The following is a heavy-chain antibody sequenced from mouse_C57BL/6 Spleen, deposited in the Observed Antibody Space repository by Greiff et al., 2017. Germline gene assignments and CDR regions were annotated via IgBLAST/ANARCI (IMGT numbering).Heavy chain of an antibody. Sequence: QVQLQQSGPELVKPGASVKISCKASGYTFTDYYINWVKQRPGQGLEWIGWIFHGSGSTSYKEKFKGKATLTVDKSSSTAYMLRSSLTSEDSAVYFCAREKWDYWGQGTTLTVSS. V-gene: IGHV1-75*01. CDR2: IFHGSGST. CDR1: GYTFTDYY. CDR3: AREKWDY. J-gene: IGHJ2*01.